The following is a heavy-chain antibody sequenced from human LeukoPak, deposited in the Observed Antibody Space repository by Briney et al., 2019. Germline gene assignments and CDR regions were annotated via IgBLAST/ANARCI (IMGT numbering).Heavy chain of an antibody. CDR2: ISAYNGNT. CDR1: GYTFTSYG. CDR3: ARDRWGERGNAFDI. J-gene: IGHJ3*02. Sequence: GASVKVSCKASGYTFTSYGISWVRQAHGQGLEWMGWISAYNGNTNYAQKLQGRVTMTTDTSTSAAYMELRSLRSDDTAVYYCARDRWGERGNAFDIWGQGTMVTVSS. D-gene: IGHD4-23*01. V-gene: IGHV1-18*01.